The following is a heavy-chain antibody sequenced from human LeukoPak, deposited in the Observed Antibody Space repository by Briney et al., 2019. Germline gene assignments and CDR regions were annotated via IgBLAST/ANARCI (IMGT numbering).Heavy chain of an antibody. J-gene: IGHJ4*02. CDR1: GGSISNSTYY. CDR3: ARVGEYCGGDCFDY. D-gene: IGHD2-21*01. Sequence: PSETLSLTCTVSGGSISNSTYYWGWIRQPPGKGLEWIGSIYYSGSTCYNPSLKSRVTISVDTSKNQLSLKLSSVTAADTAVYYCARVGEYCGGDCFDYWGQGTLVTVSS. V-gene: IGHV4-39*07. CDR2: IYYSGST.